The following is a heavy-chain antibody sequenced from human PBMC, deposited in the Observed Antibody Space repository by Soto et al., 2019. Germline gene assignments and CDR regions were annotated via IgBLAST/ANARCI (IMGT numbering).Heavy chain of an antibody. CDR3: ARGTLDEAVAGPYFDY. CDR2: IYPGDSDT. CDR1: GYSFTSYW. Sequence: SLKISCKGSGYSFTSYWIGWVRQMPGKGLEWMGIIYPGDSDTRYSPSFQGQVTISADKSISTAYLQWSSLKASDTAMYYCARGTLDEAVAGPYFDYWGQGTLVTVSS. V-gene: IGHV5-51*01. J-gene: IGHJ4*02. D-gene: IGHD6-19*01.